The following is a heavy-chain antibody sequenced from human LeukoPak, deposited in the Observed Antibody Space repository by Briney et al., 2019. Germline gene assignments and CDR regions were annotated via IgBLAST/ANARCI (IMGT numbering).Heavy chain of an antibody. Sequence: GGSLRLSCAASGFTFSSYAMSWVRQAPGKGLVWVSRIDSDGNTYYADPVKGRFTISRDNAKNTVYLQMNSLRAEDTAVYYCARDEEWLVGNSWGQGTLVTVSS. J-gene: IGHJ4*02. CDR1: GFTFSSYA. CDR3: ARDEEWLVGNS. CDR2: IDSDGNT. D-gene: IGHD6-19*01. V-gene: IGHV3-74*01.